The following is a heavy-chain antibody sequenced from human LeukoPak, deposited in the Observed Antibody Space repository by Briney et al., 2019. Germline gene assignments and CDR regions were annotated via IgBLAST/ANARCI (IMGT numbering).Heavy chain of an antibody. Sequence: GESLRISCKGSGYSFTSYWIGWVRQMPGKGLEWMGIIYPGDSDTRYSPSFQGQVTISADKSISTAYLQWSSLKASDTAMYYCARTTMVRGVTRHFDYWGQGTLVTVSS. V-gene: IGHV5-51*01. CDR3: ARTTMVRGVTRHFDY. J-gene: IGHJ4*02. CDR1: GYSFTSYW. CDR2: IYPGDSDT. D-gene: IGHD3-10*01.